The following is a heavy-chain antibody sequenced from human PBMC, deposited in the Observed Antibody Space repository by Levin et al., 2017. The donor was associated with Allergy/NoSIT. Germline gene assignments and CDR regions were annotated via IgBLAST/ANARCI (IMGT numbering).Heavy chain of an antibody. CDR3: VKGVGATVPSGMDV. CDR2: IDWNSGNI. D-gene: IGHD1-26*01. J-gene: IGHJ6*02. CDR1: GFTFDDYA. Sequence: SLKISCAASGFTFDDYAMHWVRQAPGKGLEWVSIIDWNSGNIDYADSVKGRFTISRDNAKNSVHLQMTRLRGEDTALYYCVKGVGATVPSGMDVWGPGTTVTVSS. V-gene: IGHV3-9*01.